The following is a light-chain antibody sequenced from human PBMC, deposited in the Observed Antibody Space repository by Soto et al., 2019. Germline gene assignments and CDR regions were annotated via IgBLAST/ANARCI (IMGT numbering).Light chain of an antibody. V-gene: IGLV1-44*01. Sequence: QSVLTQPPSASGTPGQRVTISCSGSSSNIESNTVTWYQQLPGTAPKLVIYSNYDRPSGVPDRFSGSTSGTSASLVIRALQSEDEDDYYCAAWDDILNGYVFGDGTKVTVL. CDR1: SSNIESNT. CDR2: SNY. J-gene: IGLJ1*01. CDR3: AAWDDILNGYV.